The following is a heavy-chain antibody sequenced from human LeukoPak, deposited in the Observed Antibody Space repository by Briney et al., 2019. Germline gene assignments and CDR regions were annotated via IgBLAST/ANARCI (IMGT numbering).Heavy chain of an antibody. CDR3: VTTSVTHTRDP. V-gene: IGHV1-2*02. D-gene: IGHD5/OR15-5a*01. J-gene: IGHJ5*02. CDR2: INPHSRAT. CDR1: GNLFSDLR. Sequence: ASVKVSCKASGNLFSDLRFNWVRQAPGRGLEWVGWINPHSRATHYAQRFRGRVTMEASITTAYMDLNSMTSDDTAVYYCVTTSVTHTRDPWGQGTLVTVSS.